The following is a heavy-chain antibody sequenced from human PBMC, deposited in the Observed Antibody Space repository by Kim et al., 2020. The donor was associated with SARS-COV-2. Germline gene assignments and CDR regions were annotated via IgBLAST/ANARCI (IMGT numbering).Heavy chain of an antibody. CDR3: ASPLVTTPPNDAFDI. D-gene: IGHD4-17*01. V-gene: IGHV1-3*01. Sequence: QKFQGRVTITRDTSASTAYMELSSLRSEDTAVYYCASPLVTTPPNDAFDIWGQGTMVTVSS. J-gene: IGHJ3*02.